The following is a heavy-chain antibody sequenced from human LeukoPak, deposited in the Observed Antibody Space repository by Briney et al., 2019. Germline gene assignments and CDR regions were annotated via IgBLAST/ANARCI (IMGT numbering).Heavy chain of an antibody. V-gene: IGHV1-8*01. CDR2: LSPTSGNT. CDR3: ARGEAIVGSY. Sequence: ASVKVSCKATGYTFTTYDINWVRQAPGQGLEWLGWLSPTSGNTGYAQKFQGRVTMTRDTSTSTVYMELSSLTSDDTAVYYCARGEAIVGSYWGQGTLVTVSS. J-gene: IGHJ4*02. CDR1: GYTFTTYD. D-gene: IGHD1-26*01.